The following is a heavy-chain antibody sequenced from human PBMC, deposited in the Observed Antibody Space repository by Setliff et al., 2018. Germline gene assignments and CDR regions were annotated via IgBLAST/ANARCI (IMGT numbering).Heavy chain of an antibody. D-gene: IGHD4-17*01. CDR2: ISHSEST. CDR1: GYSISSGHY. J-gene: IGHJ4*02. Sequence: SETLSLTCTVSGYSISSGHYWGWIRQPPGKGLEWIGSISHSESTYYNPSLRSRVTISLDTSKNQFSPKLTSVTAADTAVYYCAGGRRYDYGWDFDYWGQGTLVTVSS. V-gene: IGHV4-38-2*02. CDR3: AGGRRYDYGWDFDY.